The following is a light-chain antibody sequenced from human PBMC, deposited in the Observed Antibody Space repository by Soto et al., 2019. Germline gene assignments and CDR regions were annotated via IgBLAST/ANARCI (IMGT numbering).Light chain of an antibody. CDR2: KVS. V-gene: IGKV2-30*01. J-gene: IGKJ2*01. CDR1: QSLVTSDGNTY. Sequence: DVAITQTPLSLPVTQGQPASISCRSTQSLVTSDGNTYLSWFQQRPGQAPRRLIYKVSNRDSRVPDRFSGSGSGTDFTLKISRVEAEDVGIYYCMQTTHWPYTFGQGTKVDI. CDR3: MQTTHWPYT.